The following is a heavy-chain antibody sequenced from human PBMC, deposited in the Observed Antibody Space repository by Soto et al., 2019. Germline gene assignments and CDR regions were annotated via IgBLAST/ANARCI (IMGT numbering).Heavy chain of an antibody. CDR2: IDPSDSYT. CDR1: GYSFTSYW. Sequence: PGESLKISCKGSGYSFTSYWISWVRQMPGKGLEWMGRIDPSDSYTNYSPSFQGHVTISADKSISTAYLQWSSLKASDTAMYYCARLEIVLVPAAILYYYYYRMDVWGQGTTVTVSS. V-gene: IGHV5-10-1*01. D-gene: IGHD2-2*02. J-gene: IGHJ6*02. CDR3: ARLEIVLVPAAILYYYYYRMDV.